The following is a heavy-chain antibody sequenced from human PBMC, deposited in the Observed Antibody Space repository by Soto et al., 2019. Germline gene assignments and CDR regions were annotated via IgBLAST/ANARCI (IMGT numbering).Heavy chain of an antibody. D-gene: IGHD6-13*01. Sequence: ASVKVSCKASGYTFSGYSIHWVRHAPGEGTEWLGWINPNSGGTNYAQKFQGRVTMTRDTPISTAYMELSRLRSDDTAVYYCARDCSSGCKTASGTYYDYGVDVWGQGTTVTVSS. V-gene: IGHV1-2*02. CDR3: ARDCSSGCKTASGTYYDYGVDV. J-gene: IGHJ6*02. CDR2: INPNSGGT. CDR1: GYTFSGYS.